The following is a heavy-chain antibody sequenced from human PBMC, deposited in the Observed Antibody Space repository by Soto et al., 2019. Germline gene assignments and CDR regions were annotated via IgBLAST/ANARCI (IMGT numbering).Heavy chain of an antibody. D-gene: IGHD3-9*01. J-gene: IGHJ6*02. V-gene: IGHV5-51*01. CDR2: IYPGDSDT. CDR3: AREGYDISTGYYKTYYYYGMDV. CDR1: GYSFTSYW. Sequence: PGESLKISCKGSGYSFTSYWIGWVRQMPWKGLEWMGIIYPGDSDTRYSPSFQGQVTISADKSISTAYLQWSSLKASDTAMYYCAREGYDISTGYYKTYYYYGMDVWGQGTTVTVSS.